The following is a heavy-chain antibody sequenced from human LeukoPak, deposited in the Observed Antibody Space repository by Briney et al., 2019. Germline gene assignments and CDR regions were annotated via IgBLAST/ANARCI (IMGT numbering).Heavy chain of an antibody. CDR2: INPNSGGT. V-gene: IGHV1-2*02. Sequence: RASVKVSSKASGYTFTGYYMHWVRQAPGQGLEWMGWINPNSGGTNYAQKFQGRVTMTRDTSISTAYMELSRLRSDDTALYYCARGGSRGGSSSFPEIHFDYWGQGTLVTVSS. CDR3: ARGGSRGGSSSFPEIHFDY. D-gene: IGHD6-6*01. CDR1: GYTFTGYY. J-gene: IGHJ4*02.